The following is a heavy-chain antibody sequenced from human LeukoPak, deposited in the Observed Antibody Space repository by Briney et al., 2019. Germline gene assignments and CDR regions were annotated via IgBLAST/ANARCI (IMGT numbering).Heavy chain of an antibody. Sequence: GGSLRLSGAASGFTFSSYAMHWVRQAPGKGLEWVAVISYDGSNKYYADSVKGRFTISRDNSKNTLYLQMNSLRAEDTAVYYCARALAARRRLTYYYGMDVWGQGTTVTVSS. CDR3: ARALAARRRLTYYYGMDV. D-gene: IGHD6-6*01. CDR1: GFTFSSYA. CDR2: ISYDGSNK. J-gene: IGHJ6*02. V-gene: IGHV3-30-3*01.